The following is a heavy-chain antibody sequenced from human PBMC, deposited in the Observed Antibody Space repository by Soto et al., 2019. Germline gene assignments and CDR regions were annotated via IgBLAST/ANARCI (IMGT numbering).Heavy chain of an antibody. J-gene: IGHJ6*02. CDR3: AKEIIPGIGVAGSTTEEYYYYYYGMVV. Sequence: QVQLVESGGGVVQPGRSLRLSCAASGFTFSSYGMHWVRQAPGKGLEWVAVISYDGSNKYYADSVKGRFTISRDNSKNSLYPRMSSLRSEDTAVYYCAKEIIPGIGVAGSTTEEYYYYYYGMVVRGQGTTVTVSS. D-gene: IGHD6-19*01. V-gene: IGHV3-30*18. CDR1: GFTFSSYG. CDR2: ISYDGSNK.